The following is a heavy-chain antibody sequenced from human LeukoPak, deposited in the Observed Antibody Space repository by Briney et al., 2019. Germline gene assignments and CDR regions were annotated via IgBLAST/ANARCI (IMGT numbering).Heavy chain of an antibody. V-gene: IGHV3-30*03. CDR1: GFTFSSYG. CDR2: ISYDGSNK. Sequence: GGSLRLSCAASGFTFSSYGMHWVRQAPGKGLEWVAVISYDGSNKYYADSVKGRFTISRDNSKNTLYLQMNSLRAEDTAVYYCARDGGKNWPVYYYYGMDVWGQGTTVTVSS. J-gene: IGHJ6*02. D-gene: IGHD1-1*01. CDR3: ARDGGKNWPVYYYYGMDV.